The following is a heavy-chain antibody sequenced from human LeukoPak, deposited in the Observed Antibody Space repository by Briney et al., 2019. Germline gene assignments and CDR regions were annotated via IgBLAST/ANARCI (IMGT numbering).Heavy chain of an antibody. J-gene: IGHJ4*02. CDR3: ARGLDPQFRPYFDY. CDR1: GYTFTGYY. CDR2: INPNSGGT. Sequence: ASVKVSCKASGYTFTGYYMHWVRQAPGQGLEWMGWINPNSGGTNYAQKFQGRVTMTRDTSISTAYMELSRLRSDDTAVYYCARGLDPQFRPYFDYWGQGTLVTVSS. V-gene: IGHV1-2*02.